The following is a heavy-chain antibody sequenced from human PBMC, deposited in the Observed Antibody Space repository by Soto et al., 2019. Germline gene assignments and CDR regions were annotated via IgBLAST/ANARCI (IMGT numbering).Heavy chain of an antibody. CDR3: ARRLYDSSGYSDY. CDR1: GYSISSGYY. J-gene: IGHJ4*02. D-gene: IGHD3-22*01. CDR2: IYHSGST. Sequence: PSETLSLTCAVSGYSISSGYYWGWIRQPPGRGLEWIGSIYHSGSTYYNPSLKSRVTISVDTSKNQFSLKLNSVTAADTAVYYCARRLYDSSGYSDYWGQGTLVTVSS. V-gene: IGHV4-38-2*01.